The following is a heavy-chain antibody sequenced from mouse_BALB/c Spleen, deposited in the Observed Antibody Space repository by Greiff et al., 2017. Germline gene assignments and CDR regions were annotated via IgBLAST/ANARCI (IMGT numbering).Heavy chain of an antibody. D-gene: IGHD4-1*01. CDR1: GFSLTSYG. CDR3: AGGLDYFDY. J-gene: IGHJ2*01. Sequence: VKLLESGPGLVAPSQSLSITCTVSGFSLTSYGVHWVRQPPGKGLEWLGVIWAGGSTNYNSALMSRLTIIKDNSKCQIFLKMNSLQTDDTAMYYCAGGLDYFDYWGQGTTLTVSS. V-gene: IGHV2-9*02. CDR2: IWAGGST.